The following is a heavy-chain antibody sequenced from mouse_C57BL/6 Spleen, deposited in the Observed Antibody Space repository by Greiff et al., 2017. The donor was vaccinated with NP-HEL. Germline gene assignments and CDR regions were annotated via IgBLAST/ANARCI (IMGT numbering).Heavy chain of an antibody. V-gene: IGHV5-16*01. CDR3: ARGWGWFAY. D-gene: IGHD1-1*02. Sequence: EVKLMESEGGLVQPGSSMKLSCTASGFTFSDYYMAWVRQVPEKGLEWVANINYDGSSTYYLDSLKSRFIISRDNAKNILYLQMSSLKSEDTATYYCARGWGWFAYWGQGTLVTVSA. CDR2: INYDGSST. J-gene: IGHJ3*01. CDR1: GFTFSDYY.